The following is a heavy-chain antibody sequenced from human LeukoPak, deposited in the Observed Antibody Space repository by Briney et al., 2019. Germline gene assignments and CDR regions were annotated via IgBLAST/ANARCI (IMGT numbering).Heavy chain of an antibody. CDR2: INPNSGGK. CDR3: ARANGDYDWFDP. Sequence: ASVKVSCKASGYTFTGYYMHWVRQAPGQGLEWMGWINPNSGGKNYAQKFQGRVTMTRDTSISTAYMELSRLRSDDTAVYYCARANGDYDWFDPWGQGTLVTVSS. J-gene: IGHJ5*02. D-gene: IGHD4-17*01. CDR1: GYTFTGYY. V-gene: IGHV1-2*02.